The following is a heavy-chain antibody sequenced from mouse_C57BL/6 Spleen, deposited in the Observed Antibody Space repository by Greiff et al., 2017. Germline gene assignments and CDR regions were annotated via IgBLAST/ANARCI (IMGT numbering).Heavy chain of an antibody. J-gene: IGHJ3*01. CDR2: IWSGGST. Sequence: QVQLKESGPGLVQPSPSLSITCTVSGFSLTSYGVHWVRQSPGKGLEWLGVIWSGGSTAYNAAFISRLSISKDNPKSQVFFKMNSLQADDTAIYYCDSRFEGFAYWGQGTLVTVSA. CDR1: GFSLTSYG. CDR3: DSRFEGFAY. V-gene: IGHV2-2*01.